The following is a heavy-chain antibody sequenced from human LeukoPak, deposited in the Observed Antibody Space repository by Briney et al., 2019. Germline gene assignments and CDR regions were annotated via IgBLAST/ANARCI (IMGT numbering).Heavy chain of an antibody. CDR1: GFTFSSYW. CDR3: ARGDGYAQRD. V-gene: IGHV3-74*01. CDR2: ISTDGSTT. J-gene: IGHJ4*02. D-gene: IGHD5-12*01. Sequence: GGSLRLSCAASGFTFSSYWMHWVRQAPGKGLVWVSRISTDGSTTTYADSVKGRFTISRDNAKNTLFLQMNSLRVEDTAVYYCARGDGYAQRDWGQGTLVTVPS.